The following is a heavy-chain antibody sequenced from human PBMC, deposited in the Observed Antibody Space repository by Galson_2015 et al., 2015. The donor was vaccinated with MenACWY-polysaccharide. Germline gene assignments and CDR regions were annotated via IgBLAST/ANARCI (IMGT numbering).Heavy chain of an antibody. D-gene: IGHD3-10*01. CDR2: VSASGGST. CDR1: GFTFSSYA. V-gene: IGHV3-23*01. J-gene: IGHJ3*02. Sequence: SLRLSCAASGFTFSSYAMSWVRQAPGKGLEWVSGVSASGGSTVYTDSAKGRFTMYRDNSTRSLYLQMNSLRGEDTAVYYCAKDTGPGEYAYSWGTFDIWGRGTMVTVSS. CDR3: AKDTGPGEYAYSWGTFDI.